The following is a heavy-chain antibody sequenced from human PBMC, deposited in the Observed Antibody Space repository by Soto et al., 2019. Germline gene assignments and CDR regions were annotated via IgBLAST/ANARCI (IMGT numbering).Heavy chain of an antibody. D-gene: IGHD3-10*01. CDR1: GYTFTGYY. CDR2: INPNSGGT. CDR3: ARDRIDHVYYYGSGSYSATFDY. V-gene: IGHV1-2*04. J-gene: IGHJ4*02. Sequence: ASVKVSCKASGYTFTGYYMHWVRQAPGQGLEWMGWINPNSGGTNYAQKFKGWVTMTRDTSISTAYMELSRLRSDDTAVYYCARDRIDHVYYYGSGSYSATFDYWGQGTLVTVSS.